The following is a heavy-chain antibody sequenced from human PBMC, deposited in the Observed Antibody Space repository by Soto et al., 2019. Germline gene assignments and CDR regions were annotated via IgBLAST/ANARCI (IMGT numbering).Heavy chain of an antibody. CDR2: ISGSGDTT. V-gene: IGHV3-23*01. CDR3: AKGRHRPHDY. J-gene: IGHJ4*02. CDR1: GFTFSTYA. Sequence: EVQLLESGGGLVQPGGSLRLSCAASGFTFSTYAMSWVRQAPGKGLEWVSAISGSGDTTYYANSVKGRFTISRDHSKNTPYPEMNRLRGEGTAVFFRAKGRHRPHDYWGQGTLVTVSS.